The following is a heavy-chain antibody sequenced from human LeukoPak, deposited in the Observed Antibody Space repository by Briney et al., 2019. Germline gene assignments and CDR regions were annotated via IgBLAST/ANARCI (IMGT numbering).Heavy chain of an antibody. J-gene: IGHJ4*02. CDR3: ARAAQRLRYFDWTRRDYFDY. Sequence: ASVKVSCKXSGYTFNSYGITWVRQAPGQGLEWMGWINTYNGNTNYAQKVQGRVTMTTDTSTSTAYMELRSLRSDDTAVYYCARAAQRLRYFDWTRRDYFDYWGQGTLVTVSS. V-gene: IGHV1-18*01. D-gene: IGHD3-9*01. CDR2: INTYNGNT. CDR1: GYTFNSYG.